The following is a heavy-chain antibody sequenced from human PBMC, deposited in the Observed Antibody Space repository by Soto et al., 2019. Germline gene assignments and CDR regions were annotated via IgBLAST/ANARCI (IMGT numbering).Heavy chain of an antibody. J-gene: IGHJ6*03. CDR1: GYTFTSYY. V-gene: IGHV1-46*03. D-gene: IGHD2-2*01. Sequence: QVQLVQSGAEVKKPGASVKVSCKASGYTFTSYYMHWVRQAPGQGLEWMGIINPSGGSTSYAQKFQGRVTMTRDTSTSTVYMELSSLRSEDTAVYYCARDYVVPAATRNPRFYYYYYMDVWGKGTTVTVSS. CDR3: ARDYVVPAATRNPRFYYYYYMDV. CDR2: INPSGGST.